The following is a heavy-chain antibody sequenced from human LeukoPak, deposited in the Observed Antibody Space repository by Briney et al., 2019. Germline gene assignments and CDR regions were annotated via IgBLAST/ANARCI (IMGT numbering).Heavy chain of an antibody. V-gene: IGHV3-13*01. CDR3: AREKLGSGFWYFDL. Sequence: GGSLRLSCAASAFTFGGYDMHWVRQGTGRGLEWVSGISTSGDTHYADSVKGRFTISRENAKNSLYLQMNSLRAGDTAVYYCAREKLGSGFWYFDLWGRGTLVTVSS. D-gene: IGHD3-10*01. CDR1: AFTFGGYD. J-gene: IGHJ2*01. CDR2: ISTSGDT.